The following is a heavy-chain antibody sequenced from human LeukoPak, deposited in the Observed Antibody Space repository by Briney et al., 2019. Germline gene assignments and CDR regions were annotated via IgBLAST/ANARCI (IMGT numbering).Heavy chain of an antibody. D-gene: IGHD1-14*01. J-gene: IGHJ3*01. V-gene: IGHV4-30-2*03. CDR1: GGSISSGGYS. Sequence: SETLSLTCAVSGGSISSGGYSWSWIRQPPGKGLEWIGSIYYSGSTFYNPSLKSRVTISEDTSKNQFSLKLSSVTAADTAVYFCARRNHVRSLDAFDFWGQGTMVTVSS. CDR3: ARRNHVRSLDAFDF. CDR2: IYYSGST.